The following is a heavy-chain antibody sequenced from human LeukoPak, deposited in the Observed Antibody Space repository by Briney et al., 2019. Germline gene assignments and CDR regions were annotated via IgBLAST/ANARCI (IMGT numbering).Heavy chain of an antibody. CDR1: GFTFSSYA. D-gene: IGHD6-13*01. CDR2: ISGSGGST. J-gene: IGHJ6*02. CDR3: AKEGDSSSWYSTGYYYYYGMDV. V-gene: IGHV3-23*01. Sequence: PGGSLRLSCAASGFTFSSYAMSWVRQAPGKGLEWVSAISGSGGSTYYADSVKGRFTISRDNSKNTLYLQMNSLRAEDTAVYYCAKEGDSSSWYSTGYYYYYGMDVWGQGTTVTVSS.